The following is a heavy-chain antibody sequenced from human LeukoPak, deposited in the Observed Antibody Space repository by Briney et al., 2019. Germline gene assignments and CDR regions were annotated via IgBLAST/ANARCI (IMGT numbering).Heavy chain of an antibody. CDR3: ATEGAYAHWFDP. V-gene: IGHV1-46*01. D-gene: IGHD4-17*01. J-gene: IGHJ5*02. Sequence: GASVKVSCKASGYTFTSYYMHWVRQAPGQGLEWMGIINPSGGSTSHAQKFQGRVTMTRDMSTSTVYMELSSLRSEDTAVYYCATEGAYAHWFDPWGQGTLVTVSS. CDR2: INPSGGST. CDR1: GYTFTSYY.